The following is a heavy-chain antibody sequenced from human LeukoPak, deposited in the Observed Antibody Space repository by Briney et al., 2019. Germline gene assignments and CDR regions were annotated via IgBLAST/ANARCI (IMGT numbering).Heavy chain of an antibody. CDR2: MNPNSGNT. V-gene: IGHV1-8*03. J-gene: IGHJ4*02. Sequence: ASVKVSCKASGYTFTSYDINWVRQAAGQRLEWMGWMNPNSGNTGYAQKFQGRVTITRNTSISTAYMELSSLRSEDTAVYYCARGPAKRYCSSTSCYGFDYWGQGTPVTVSS. CDR3: ARGPAKRYCSSTSCYGFDY. CDR1: GYTFTSYD. D-gene: IGHD2-2*01.